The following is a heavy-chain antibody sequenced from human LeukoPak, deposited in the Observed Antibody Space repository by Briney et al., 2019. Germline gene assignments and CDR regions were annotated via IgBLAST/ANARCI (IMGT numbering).Heavy chain of an antibody. V-gene: IGHV1-46*01. CDR1: GYTFTSYY. Sequence: ASVKVSCKASGYTFTSYYMHWVRQAPGQGLEWMGIINPSGGSTSYAQKFQGRVTMARDTSTSTVYMELSGLRSEDTAVYYCARASTGAGYYYGMDVWGQGTTVTVSS. CDR2: INPSGGST. D-gene: IGHD4/OR15-4a*01. CDR3: ARASTGAGYYYGMDV. J-gene: IGHJ6*02.